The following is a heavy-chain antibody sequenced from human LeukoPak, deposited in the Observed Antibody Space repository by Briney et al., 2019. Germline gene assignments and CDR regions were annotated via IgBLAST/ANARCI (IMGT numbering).Heavy chain of an antibody. CDR2: ISYDGSNK. CDR3: ASEGFVLMVYAMYVY. D-gene: IGHD2-8*01. V-gene: IGHV3-30-3*01. CDR1: GFTFSGYA. J-gene: IGHJ4*02. Sequence: PGRSLRLSCAASGFTFSGYAMHWVRQAPGKGLEWVAVISYDGSNKYYADSVKGRFTISRDNSKNTLYLQMNSLRAEDTAVYYCASEGFVLMVYAMYVYWGQGTLVTVSS.